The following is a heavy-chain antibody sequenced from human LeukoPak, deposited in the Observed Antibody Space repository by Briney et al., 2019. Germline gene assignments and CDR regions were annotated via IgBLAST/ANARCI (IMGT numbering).Heavy chain of an antibody. CDR3: ARDCPPPWVDDFWSGPKRGYYMDV. CDR1: GGSISSGSYY. V-gene: IGHV4-61*02. D-gene: IGHD3-3*01. CDR2: IYTSGST. Sequence: SETLSLTCTVSGGSISSGSYYWSWIRQPAGKGLEWIGRIYTSGSTNYNPSLKSRVTISVDTSKNQFSPKLSSVTAADTAVYYCARDCPPPWVDDFWSGPKRGYYMDVWGKGTTVTVSS. J-gene: IGHJ6*03.